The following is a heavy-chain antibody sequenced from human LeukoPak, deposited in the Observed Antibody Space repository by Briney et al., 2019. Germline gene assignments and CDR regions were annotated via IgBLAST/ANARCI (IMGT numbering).Heavy chain of an antibody. CDR3: ARDSSSTISPDY. J-gene: IGHJ4*02. D-gene: IGHD5/OR15-5a*01. Sequence: ALVKVSCKASGYTFTGYYLFWVRQAPGQGLEWMGWISAYNGNTNYAQKLQGRVTMTTDTSTSTAYMELRSLRSDDTAVYYCARDSSSTISPDYWGQGTLVTVSS. CDR2: ISAYNGNT. CDR1: GYTFTGYY. V-gene: IGHV1-18*04.